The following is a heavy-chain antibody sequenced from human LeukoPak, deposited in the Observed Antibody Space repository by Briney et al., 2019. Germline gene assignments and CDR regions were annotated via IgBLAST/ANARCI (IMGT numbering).Heavy chain of an antibody. CDR3: ARDAKSSYYDSSGYFFRYYYYYIDV. D-gene: IGHD3-22*01. CDR2: IKQDGSEK. CDR1: GFTFSSYW. V-gene: IGHV3-7*01. Sequence: PGASLRLSCAASGFTFSSYWMSWVRQAPGKGLEWVANIKQDGSEKYYVDSVKGRFTISRDNAKNSLYLQMNSLRAEDTAVYYCARDAKSSYYDSSGYFFRYYYYYIDVWGKGTTVTVSS. J-gene: IGHJ6*03.